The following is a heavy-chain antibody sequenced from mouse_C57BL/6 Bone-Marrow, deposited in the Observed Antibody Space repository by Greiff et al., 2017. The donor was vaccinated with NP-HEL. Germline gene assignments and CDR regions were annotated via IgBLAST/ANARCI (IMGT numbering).Heavy chain of an antibody. CDR1: GYPFTSYW. D-gene: IGHD1-1*01. CDR2: IDPSDSYT. J-gene: IGHJ2*01. CDR3: ARCDYGSSYERVLGY. V-gene: IGHV1-69*01. Sequence: VQLQQPGAELVMPGASVKLSCKASGYPFTSYWMHWVKQRPGQGLEWIGEIDPSDSYTNYNQKFKGKSTLTVDKSSSTAYMQLSSLTSEDSAVYYCARCDYGSSYERVLGYWGQGTTLTVSS.